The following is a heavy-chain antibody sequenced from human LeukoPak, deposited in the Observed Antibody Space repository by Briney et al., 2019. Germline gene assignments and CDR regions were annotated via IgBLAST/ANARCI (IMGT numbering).Heavy chain of an antibody. CDR1: GGSFSGYY. Sequence: SETLSLTCAVYGGSFSGYYWSWLRQPPGKGLEWIGEINHSGVTNYNPSLKSRVTMSVDTSKNQFSLKLSSGTAADTAVYYCARRGSYGSPPKTWGQGTLVTVSS. CDR3: ARRGSYGSPPKT. J-gene: IGHJ4*02. V-gene: IGHV4-34*01. CDR2: INHSGVT. D-gene: IGHD1-26*01.